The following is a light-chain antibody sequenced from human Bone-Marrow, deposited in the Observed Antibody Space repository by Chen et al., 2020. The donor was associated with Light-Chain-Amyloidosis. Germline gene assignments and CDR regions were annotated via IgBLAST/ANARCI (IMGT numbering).Light chain of an antibody. CDR1: SSDVGGDNH. J-gene: IGLJ1*01. Sequence: QSALTQPASVSGSPGQSITISCTGTSSDVGGDNHVSWYQQHPDKAPKLMIYEVTNRPSWVPDRFSGSTSDNTASLTISELQTEDEADYFCRSYTITNTLVFGSGTRVTVL. CDR2: EVT. V-gene: IGLV2-14*01. CDR3: RSYTITNTLV.